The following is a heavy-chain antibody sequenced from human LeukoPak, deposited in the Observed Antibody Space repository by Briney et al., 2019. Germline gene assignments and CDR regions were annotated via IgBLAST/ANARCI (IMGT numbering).Heavy chain of an antibody. CDR1: GFTFNSYN. J-gene: IGHJ4*02. V-gene: IGHV3-48*01. CDR3: AGDDSSGYLFDF. CDR2: ISSSSSII. Sequence: PGGSLRLSCGASGFTFNSYNMNWVRQAPGKGLEWVSYISSSSSIIYYTDSVKGRFTISRDNAKNSLYLQMNSLRAEDTAMYFCAGDDSSGYLFDFWGQGTLVTVSS. D-gene: IGHD3-22*01.